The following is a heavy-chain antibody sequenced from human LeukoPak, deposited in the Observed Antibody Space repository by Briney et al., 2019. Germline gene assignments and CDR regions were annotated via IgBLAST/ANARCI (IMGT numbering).Heavy chain of an antibody. V-gene: IGHV4-39*01. CDR2: IYYSGST. J-gene: IGHJ6*03. D-gene: IGHD6-19*01. CDR1: GGSISGTSYY. Sequence: PSETLSLTCTVSGGSISGTSYYWGWVRQPPGTGLEWIGSIYYSGSTYYNPSLKSRVTISVDTSKNQFSLKLSSVTATDTAVYYCARGLRGKQSLVRVGYYYYYIDVWGKGTTVTVSS. CDR3: ARGLRGKQSLVRVGYYYYYIDV.